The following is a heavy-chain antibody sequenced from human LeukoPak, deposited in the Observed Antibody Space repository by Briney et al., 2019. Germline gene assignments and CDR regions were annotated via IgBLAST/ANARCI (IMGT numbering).Heavy chain of an antibody. CDR3: AKAIGGEYYYYGMDV. V-gene: IGHV3-23*01. D-gene: IGHD3-10*01. J-gene: IGHJ6*02. CDR2: ISGSGGST. Sequence: GGSLRPSCAASGFTFSSYAMSWVRQAPGKGLEWVSAISGSGGSTYYADSVKGRFTISRDNSKNTLYLQMNSLRAEDTAVYYCAKAIGGEYYYYGMDVWGQGTTVTVSS. CDR1: GFTFSSYA.